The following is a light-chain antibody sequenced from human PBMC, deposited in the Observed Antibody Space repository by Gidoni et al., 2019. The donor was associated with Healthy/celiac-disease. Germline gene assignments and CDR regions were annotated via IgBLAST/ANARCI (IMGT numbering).Light chain of an antibody. CDR3: QQYYSTLWT. Sequence: DIVMTQSPDSLPVSLGERATINCKSSQSVLYSSNNKNYLAWYQQKPGQPPKLLIYWASTRESGVPDRFSGSGSGTDFTLTISSLQAEDVAVYYCQQYYSTLWTFGQGTKVETK. CDR1: QSVLYSSNNKNY. V-gene: IGKV4-1*01. J-gene: IGKJ1*01. CDR2: WAS.